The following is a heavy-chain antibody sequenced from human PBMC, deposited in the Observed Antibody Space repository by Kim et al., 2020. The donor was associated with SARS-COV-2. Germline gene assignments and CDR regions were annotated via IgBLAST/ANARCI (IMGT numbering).Heavy chain of an antibody. V-gene: IGHV1-46*01. CDR1: GYTFTSYY. CDR2: INPSGGST. Sequence: ASVKVSCKASGYTFTSYYMHWVRQAPGQGLEWMGIINPSGGSTSYAQKFQGRVTMTRDTSTSTVYMELSSLRSEDTAVYYCARARRFVRELFGVVPAATHWGLGYWGQGTLVTVSS. CDR3: ARARRFVRELFGVVPAATHWGLGY. J-gene: IGHJ4*02. D-gene: IGHD2-2*01.